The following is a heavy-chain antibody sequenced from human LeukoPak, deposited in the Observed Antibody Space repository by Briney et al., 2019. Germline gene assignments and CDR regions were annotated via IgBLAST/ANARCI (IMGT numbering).Heavy chain of an antibody. V-gene: IGHV1-2*04. CDR1: GYTFTGYY. J-gene: IGHJ4*02. D-gene: IGHD6-13*01. CDR3: ARDRGYSSSWYGMYYFDY. Sequence: ASVKVSCKASGYTFTGYYMHWVRQAPGQGLEWMGWINPNSGGTNYAQKFQGWVTMTRDTSISTAYMELSRPRSDDTAVYYCARDRGYSSSWYGMYYFDYWGQGTLVTVSS. CDR2: INPNSGGT.